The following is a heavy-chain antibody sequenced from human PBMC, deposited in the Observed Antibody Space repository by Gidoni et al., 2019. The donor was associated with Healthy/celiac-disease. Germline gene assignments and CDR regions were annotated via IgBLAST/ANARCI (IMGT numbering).Heavy chain of an antibody. CDR1: GFTFDDYT. Sequence: EVQLVESGGVVVQPGGSLRLSCAASGFTFDDYTMHWGRQAPGKGLVLVSLISWDGGSTYYADSVKGRFTISRDNSKNSLYLQMNSLRTEDTALYYCAKSYYDFWSGKSLYYYYGMDVWGQGTTVTVSS. V-gene: IGHV3-43*01. D-gene: IGHD3-3*01. CDR3: AKSYYDFWSGKSLYYYYGMDV. J-gene: IGHJ6*02. CDR2: ISWDGGST.